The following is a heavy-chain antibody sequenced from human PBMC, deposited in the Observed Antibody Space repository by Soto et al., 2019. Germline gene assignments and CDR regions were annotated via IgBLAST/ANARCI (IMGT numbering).Heavy chain of an antibody. CDR2: ISYDGSNK. J-gene: IGHJ6*02. D-gene: IGHD3-22*01. V-gene: IGHV3-30*18. CDR3: AKDFSNYYDSSGYYIPYYYYYYGMDV. CDR1: GFTFSSYG. Sequence: TGGSLRLSCAASGFTFSSYGMHWVRQAPGKGLEWVAVISYDGSNKYYADSVKGRFTISRDNSKNTLYLQMNSLRAEDTAVYYCAKDFSNYYDSSGYYIPYYYYYYGMDVWGQGTTVTVSS.